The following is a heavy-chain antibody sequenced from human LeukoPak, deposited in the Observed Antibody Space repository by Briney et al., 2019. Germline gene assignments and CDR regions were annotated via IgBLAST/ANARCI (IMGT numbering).Heavy chain of an antibody. D-gene: IGHD6-19*01. J-gene: IGHJ4*02. V-gene: IGHV4-34*01. Sequence: SETLSLTCAVYGGSFSDYYWSWIRQPPGKGLEWIGEINHSGSTNYNPSLKSRVTISVDTSKNQFSLKLSSVTAADTAVYYCAGLRYSSGWYYYWGQGTLVTVSS. CDR2: INHSGST. CDR3: AGLRYSSGWYYY. CDR1: GGSFSDYY.